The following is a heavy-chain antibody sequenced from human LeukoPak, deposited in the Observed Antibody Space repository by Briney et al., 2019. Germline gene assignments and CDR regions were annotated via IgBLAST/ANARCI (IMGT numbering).Heavy chain of an antibody. CDR2: IDHSGDNT. Sequence: GGSLRLSCAASGFTFNTYSMSWVRQAPGKGLEWVSNIDHSGDNTYYAVSVKGRFTISRDNSKNTLILQMKSLRVEDTALYYCAKDPLSGGLDVWGQGTSVTVSS. J-gene: IGHJ6*02. D-gene: IGHD3-10*01. CDR1: GFTFNTYS. V-gene: IGHV3-23*01. CDR3: AKDPLSGGLDV.